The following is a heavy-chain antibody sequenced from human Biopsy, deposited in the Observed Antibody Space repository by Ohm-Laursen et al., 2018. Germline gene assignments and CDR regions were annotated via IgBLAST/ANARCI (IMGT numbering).Heavy chain of an antibody. CDR3: ARHAPSYSGSYWRYFDL. J-gene: IGHJ2*01. CDR2: IYYTGST. CDR1: GASMTGYF. V-gene: IGHV4-59*08. D-gene: IGHD1-26*01. Sequence: SDTLSLTCAVSGASMTGYFWTWVRQPAGKGLEWIGYIYYTGSTNYNPSLKSRVTISVDTSMNHLSLRLTSVTAADTAVYYCARHAPSYSGSYWRYFDLWGRGTLVTVSS.